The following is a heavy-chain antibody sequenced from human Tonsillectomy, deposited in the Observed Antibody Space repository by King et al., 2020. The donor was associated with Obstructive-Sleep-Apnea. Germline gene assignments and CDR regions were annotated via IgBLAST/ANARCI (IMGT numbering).Heavy chain of an antibody. CDR3: VKGEEDIVVGPGGTLQWLVKGAFDY. J-gene: IGHJ4*02. CDR1: GFTFDDFA. V-gene: IGHV3-9*01. Sequence: VQLVESGGGLVQPGRSLRLSCAASGFTFDDFAMHWVRQVPGKGLEWVSGLSWNSGSIGYADSVKGRFTISRDNAKTSLYLQMNSLRADDTALYYCVKGEEDIVVGPGGTLQWLVKGAFDYWGQGTLVTVSS. CDR2: LSWNSGSI. D-gene: IGHD2-2*01.